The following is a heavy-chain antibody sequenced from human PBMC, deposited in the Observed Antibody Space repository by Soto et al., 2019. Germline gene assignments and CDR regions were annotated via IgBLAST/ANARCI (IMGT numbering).Heavy chain of an antibody. Sequence: QVQLVESGGSVVQPGTSLRLSCAASGFTFYNYGMHWVRQAPGTGLEWVAAISSHGRDTYYADSVKGRLTISRDNSKNTLYLQMHSLRAEDTAVYYCAKDQGIAASHGIDWGQGTMVTVSS. J-gene: IGHJ3*01. V-gene: IGHV3-30*18. CDR3: AKDQGIAASHGID. CDR1: GFTFYNYG. CDR2: ISSHGRDT. D-gene: IGHD6-13*01.